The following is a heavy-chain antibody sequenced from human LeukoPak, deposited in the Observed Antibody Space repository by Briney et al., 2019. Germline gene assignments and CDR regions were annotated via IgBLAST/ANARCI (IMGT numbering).Heavy chain of an antibody. CDR3: AKGLYDILTGYYPLFDY. Sequence: GGSLRLSCAASGFTFSTYWMSWVRQAPGKGLEWVANIKQDGSEKYYVDSVKGRFTISRDNSKNTLYLQMNSLRAEDTAVYYCAKGLYDILTGYYPLFDYWGQGTLVTVSS. CDR2: IKQDGSEK. V-gene: IGHV3-7*02. D-gene: IGHD3-9*01. J-gene: IGHJ4*02. CDR1: GFTFSTYW.